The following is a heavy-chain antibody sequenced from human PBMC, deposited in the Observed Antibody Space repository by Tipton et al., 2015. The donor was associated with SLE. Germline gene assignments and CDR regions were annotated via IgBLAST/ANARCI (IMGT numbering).Heavy chain of an antibody. CDR1: GGSISRDNYY. D-gene: IGHD2-2*01. Sequence: TLSLTCTVSGGSISRDNYYWSWIRQYPGKGLEWIGHIYSIGRTHYNPSLKSRIIISQDTSKNQFSLKLSSVTAADTAVYFCARDKLVAIPPVLTYYYGMDVWGQGTTVTVSS. CDR3: ARDKLVAIPPVLTYYYGMDV. V-gene: IGHV4-31*03. J-gene: IGHJ6*02. CDR2: IYSIGRT.